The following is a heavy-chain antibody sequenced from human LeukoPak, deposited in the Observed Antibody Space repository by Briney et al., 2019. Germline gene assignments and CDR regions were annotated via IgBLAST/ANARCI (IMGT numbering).Heavy chain of an antibody. J-gene: IGHJ3*02. Sequence: PGGSLRLSCAASGFTFSSYWMSWVRQAPGKGLGWVANIKQDGSEKYYVDSVKGRFTISRDNAKNSLYLQMNSLRAEDTAVYYCARDQRVGATDAFDIWGQGTMVTVSS. CDR3: ARDQRVGATDAFDI. D-gene: IGHD4-17*01. V-gene: IGHV3-7*01. CDR2: IKQDGSEK. CDR1: GFTFSSYW.